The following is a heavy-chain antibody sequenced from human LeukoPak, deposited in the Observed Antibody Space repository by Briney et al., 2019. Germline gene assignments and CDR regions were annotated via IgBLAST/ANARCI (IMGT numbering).Heavy chain of an antibody. CDR3: ASGRAYGDPIDAFDI. CDR2: INPNSGGT. V-gene: IGHV1-2*02. CDR1: GYTFTGYY. Sequence: ASVKVSCKASGYTFTGYYMHWVRQAPGQGLEWMGWINPNSGGTNYAQKFQGRVTMTRDTSISTAYMELSRLRSDYTAIYYCASGRAYGDPIDAFDIWGQGTMVTVSS. J-gene: IGHJ3*02. D-gene: IGHD4-17*01.